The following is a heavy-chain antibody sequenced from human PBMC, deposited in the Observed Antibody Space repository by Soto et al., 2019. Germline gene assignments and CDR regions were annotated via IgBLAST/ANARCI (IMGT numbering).Heavy chain of an antibody. CDR3: ANNDGWNFDS. Sequence: QVHLQESGPGLVKPSGTLSLICDVSGGSISSGKWWSWVRQPPGKGLEWIGEIYHGGSAGYNPSFRGRAVISVDKSKNQLYLNLNSVTAADTAVYSCANNDGWNFDSWGQGILVTVSS. J-gene: IGHJ4*02. CDR2: IYHGGSA. V-gene: IGHV4-4*02. D-gene: IGHD6-19*01. CDR1: GGSISSGKW.